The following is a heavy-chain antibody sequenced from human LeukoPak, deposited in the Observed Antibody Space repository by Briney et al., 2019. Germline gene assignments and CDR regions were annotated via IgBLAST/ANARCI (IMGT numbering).Heavy chain of an antibody. CDR2: TRNKANSYTT. J-gene: IGHJ3*02. CDR3: ARDLLRYSSSWGGAFDI. D-gene: IGHD6-13*01. Sequence: PGGSLRLSCAASGFTFSDHYMDWVRQAPGKGLEWVGRTRNKANSYTTEYAASVKGRFTISRDDSKKSLYLQMNSLKTEDTAVYYCARDLLRYSSSWGGAFDIWGQGTMVTVSS. CDR1: GFTFSDHY. V-gene: IGHV3-72*01.